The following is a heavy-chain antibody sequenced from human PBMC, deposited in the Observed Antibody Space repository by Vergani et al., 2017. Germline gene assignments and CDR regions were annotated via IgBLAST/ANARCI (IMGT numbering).Heavy chain of an antibody. J-gene: IGHJ3*02. CDR1: GGTFSSYA. Sequence: QVQLVQSGAEVKKPGSSVKVSCKASGGTFSSYAISWVRQAPGQGLEWMGGIIPIFGTANYAQQFQGRVTITADESTRTAYMELSSLRPEDTAVYYCAGVGARDGYRSIDAFDIWGQGTMVTVSS. CDR2: IIPIFGTA. V-gene: IGHV1-69*01. CDR3: AGVGARDGYRSIDAFDI. D-gene: IGHD5-24*01.